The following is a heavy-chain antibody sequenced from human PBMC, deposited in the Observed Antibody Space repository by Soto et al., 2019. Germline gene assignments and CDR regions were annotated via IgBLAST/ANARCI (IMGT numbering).Heavy chain of an antibody. CDR3: ARNQMYYAILTGPDGMDV. Sequence: PGESLKISCKGSGYSFTSYWIGWVRQMPGKGLEWMGIIYPGDSDTRYSPSFQGQVTVSADKSISTAYLQWSSLKASDTAMYYCARNQMYYAILTGPDGMDVWGQATKVTVS. CDR1: GYSFTSYW. D-gene: IGHD3-9*01. V-gene: IGHV5-51*01. CDR2: IYPGDSDT. J-gene: IGHJ6*02.